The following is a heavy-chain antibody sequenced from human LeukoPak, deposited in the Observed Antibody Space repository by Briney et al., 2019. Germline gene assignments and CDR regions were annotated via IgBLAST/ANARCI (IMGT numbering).Heavy chain of an antibody. CDR3: ARDLTPGYYDTDGDAFDI. CDR2: INPSGGST. Sequence: ASVKVSCKASGYTFTSYYMHWVRQAPGQGLEWMGIINPSGGSTSYAQKFQGRVTITADESTSTAYMELSSLRFEDTAVYYCARDLTPGYYDTDGDAFDIWGQGTMVTVSS. CDR1: GYTFTSYY. D-gene: IGHD3-22*01. V-gene: IGHV1-46*01. J-gene: IGHJ3*02.